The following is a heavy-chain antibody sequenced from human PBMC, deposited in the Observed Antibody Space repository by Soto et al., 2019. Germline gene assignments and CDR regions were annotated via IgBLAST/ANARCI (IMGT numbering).Heavy chain of an antibody. J-gene: IGHJ5*02. CDR2: IIPIFGTA. V-gene: IGHV1-69*01. D-gene: IGHD2-2*02. CDR3: ARDKRIVVVPAAIPGGWFDP. Sequence: QVQLVQSGAEVKKPGSSVKVSCKASGGTFSSYAISWVRQAHGKGLEWMGGIIPIFGTANYAQKFQGRVTITADESTSTAYMELSSLRSEDTAVYYCARDKRIVVVPAAIPGGWFDPWGQGTLVTVSS. CDR1: GGTFSSYA.